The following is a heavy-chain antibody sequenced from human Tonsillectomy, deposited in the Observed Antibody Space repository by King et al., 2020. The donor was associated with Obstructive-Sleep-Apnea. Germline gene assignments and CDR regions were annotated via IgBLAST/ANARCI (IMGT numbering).Heavy chain of an antibody. J-gene: IGHJ4*02. V-gene: IGHV3-21*01. CDR3: AREGPELNDYGDPYYFDY. D-gene: IGHD4-17*01. Sequence: VQLVESGGGLVKPGGSLRLSCAASGFTFSSHSMNWVRQAPGKGLEWVSSISSSSSFIYYAESVKGRFTISRDNAKNSLYLQMNGLRAEDTAVFYCAREGPELNDYGDPYYFDYWGQGTLVTVSS. CDR1: GFTFSSHS. CDR2: ISSSSSFI.